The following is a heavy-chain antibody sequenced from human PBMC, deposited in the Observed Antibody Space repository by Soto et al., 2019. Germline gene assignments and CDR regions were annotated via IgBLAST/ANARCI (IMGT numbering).Heavy chain of an antibody. J-gene: IGHJ5*02. D-gene: IGHD2-8*02. CDR3: ARDSPTGNWFDP. CDR2: IYHSGGT. V-gene: IGHV4-30-2*06. CDR1: GGSISSGGYS. Sequence: QLQLQESGSGLVKPSQTLSLTCAVSGGSISSGGYSWNWIRQLPGKGLEWIGYIYHSGGTLYNPSLKSRVTISVDKSRNQFSLTLTSVTAADTAVYYCARDSPTGNWFDPWGQGTLVTVSS.